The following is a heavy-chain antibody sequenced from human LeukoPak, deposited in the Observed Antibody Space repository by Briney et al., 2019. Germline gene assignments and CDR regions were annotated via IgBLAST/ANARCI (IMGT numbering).Heavy chain of an antibody. CDR1: GFTFSSYA. J-gene: IGHJ3*02. D-gene: IGHD3-22*01. V-gene: IGHV3-23*01. CDR3: AKDAKPYYYDSSGYYYAGAFDI. Sequence: QAGGSLRLSCAASGFTFSSYAMSWVRQAPGKGLEWVSAISGSGGSTYYADSVKGRFTISRDNSKNTLHLQMNSLRAEDTAVYYCAKDAKPYYYDSSGYYYAGAFDIWGQGTMVTVSS. CDR2: ISGSGGST.